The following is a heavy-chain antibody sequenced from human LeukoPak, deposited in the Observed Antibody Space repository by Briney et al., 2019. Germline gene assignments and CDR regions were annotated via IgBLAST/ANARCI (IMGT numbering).Heavy chain of an antibody. V-gene: IGHV3-21*01. CDR3: ARGVVVVVAAPELYNWFDP. J-gene: IGHJ5*02. CDR2: ISSSSSYI. CDR1: GFTFSSYS. D-gene: IGHD2-15*01. Sequence: GGSLRLSCASSGFTFSSYSMNWVRQAPGKGLEWVSAISSSSSYIYYADSVKGRFTISRDNGKNSLYLQMNSLRAEDTAVYYCARGVVVVVAAPELYNWFDPWGQGTLVTVSS.